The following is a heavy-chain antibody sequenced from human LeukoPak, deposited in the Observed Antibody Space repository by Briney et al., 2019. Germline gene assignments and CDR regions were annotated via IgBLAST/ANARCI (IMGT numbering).Heavy chain of an antibody. CDR1: GFTFNRNA. V-gene: IGHV3-33*08. Sequence: GGSLRLSCAASGFTFNRNAISWVRQAPGKGLEWVAVIWYDGSNKYYADSVKGRFTISRDNPKNTLYLQMNSLRAEDTAVYYCARDSYYYDSSGYYFPNRDLDYWGQGTLVTVSS. D-gene: IGHD3-22*01. CDR3: ARDSYYYDSSGYYFPNRDLDY. J-gene: IGHJ4*02. CDR2: IWYDGSNK.